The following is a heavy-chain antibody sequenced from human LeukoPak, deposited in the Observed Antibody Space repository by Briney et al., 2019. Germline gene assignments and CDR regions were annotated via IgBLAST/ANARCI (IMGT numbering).Heavy chain of an antibody. J-gene: IGHJ4*02. Sequence: PGGSLRLSCAASGFAFSTLTMNWVRQAPGKGLELVSSISSTSSYIYYTDSVKGRFTTSRDNAKNSLYLQMSSLRAEDTAVYYCARNLPAADYWGQGTLVTVSS. D-gene: IGHD2-2*01. CDR2: ISSTSSYI. CDR1: GFAFSTLT. V-gene: IGHV3-21*01. CDR3: ARNLPAADY.